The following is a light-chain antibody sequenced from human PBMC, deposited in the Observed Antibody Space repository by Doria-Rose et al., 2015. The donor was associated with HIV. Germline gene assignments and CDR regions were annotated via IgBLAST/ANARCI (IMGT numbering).Light chain of an antibody. CDR2: AAS. Sequence: TQSPSSLSASVGDRVTITCRASQNINRFLNWYQQKPGKVPKVLIYAASSLQSGVPSRFSGSGSGTDFTLTISSLQPEDFATNYCQQSFSTPRTFGQGTKVEIK. J-gene: IGKJ1*01. CDR3: QQSFSTPRT. CDR1: QNINRF. V-gene: IGKV1-39*01.